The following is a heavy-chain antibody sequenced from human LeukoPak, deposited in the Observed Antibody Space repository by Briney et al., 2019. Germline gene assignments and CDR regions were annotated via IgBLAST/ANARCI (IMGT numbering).Heavy chain of an antibody. V-gene: IGHV4-59*01. J-gene: IGHJ3*02. CDR3: ARGQWELLVGAFDI. Sequence: SETLSLTCTVSGGSISGYYWSWIRQPPGKGLEWIGYIYYSGSTNYNPSLKSRVTISVDTSKNQFSLKLSSVTAADTAVYYCARGQWELLVGAFDIWGQGTMVTVSS. CDR1: GGSISGYY. D-gene: IGHD1-26*01. CDR2: IYYSGST.